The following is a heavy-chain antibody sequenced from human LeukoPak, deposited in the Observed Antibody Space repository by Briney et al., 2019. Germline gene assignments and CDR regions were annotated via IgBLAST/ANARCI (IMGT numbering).Heavy chain of an antibody. D-gene: IGHD6-19*01. CDR1: GFTFTKYG. Sequence: GGSLRLSCAASGFTFTKYGMSWVRQAPGKGLEWVAVISYDGSNKYYADSVKGRFTISRDNSKNTLYLQMNSLRAEDTAVYYCAKDGEGGVAGSFDYWGQGTLVTVSS. J-gene: IGHJ4*02. V-gene: IGHV3-30*18. CDR2: ISYDGSNK. CDR3: AKDGEGGVAGSFDY.